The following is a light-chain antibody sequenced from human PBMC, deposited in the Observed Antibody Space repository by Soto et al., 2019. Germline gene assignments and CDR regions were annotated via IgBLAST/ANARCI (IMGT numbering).Light chain of an antibody. V-gene: IGLV1-44*01. J-gene: IGLJ1*01. CDR1: SSNIGSNT. CDR2: GNN. CDR3: ATWDDSLNGDV. Sequence: VLTQPPSASGTPGQRVTISCSGSSSNIGSNTVIWYQQLPGTAPNLLTFGNNQRPSGVPDRFSGSKSGTSASLAISGLQSEDEAEYYCATWDDSLNGDVFGTGTKVTVL.